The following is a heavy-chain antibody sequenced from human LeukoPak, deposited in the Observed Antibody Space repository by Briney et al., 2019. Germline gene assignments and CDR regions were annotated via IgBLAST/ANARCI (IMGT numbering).Heavy chain of an antibody. Sequence: SETLSLTCAVSGGSITNNNWWNWVRQPPGKGLEWIGEIHHSGSTNYNPSLKSRVTISVDKSKNQFSLKLSSVTAADTAVYYCAREVDGSGSYYYFDYWGQGTLVTVSS. CDR2: IHHSGST. J-gene: IGHJ4*02. D-gene: IGHD3-10*01. CDR3: AREVDGSGSYYYFDY. V-gene: IGHV4-4*02. CDR1: GGSITNNNW.